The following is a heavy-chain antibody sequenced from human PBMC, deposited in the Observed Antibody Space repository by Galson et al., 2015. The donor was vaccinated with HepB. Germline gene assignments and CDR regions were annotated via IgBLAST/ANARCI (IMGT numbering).Heavy chain of an antibody. D-gene: IGHD3-22*01. CDR3: AREASYYDSNGHY. J-gene: IGHJ4*02. CDR1: GFTFSSYA. V-gene: IGHV3-23*01. CDR2: ISGSGGST. Sequence: SLRLSCAASGFTFSSYAMSWVRQAPGKGLEWVSAISGSGGSTYYADSVKGRFTISRDNSKSTLYLQMNSLRAEDTAVYYCAREASYYDSNGHYWGQGTLVTVSS.